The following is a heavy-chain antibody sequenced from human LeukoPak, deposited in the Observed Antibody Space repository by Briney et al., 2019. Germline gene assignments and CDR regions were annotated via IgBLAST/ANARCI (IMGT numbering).Heavy chain of an antibody. J-gene: IGHJ3*02. CDR1: GFTFSTYG. D-gene: IGHD4-17*01. CDR2: ISGSGGST. V-gene: IGHV3-23*01. Sequence: GGSLRLSCAASGFTFSTYGMHWVRQAPGKGLEWVSGISGSGGSTYYADSVKGRFTISRDNSKNTLYLQMNSLRAEDTAVYYCAKLPVTTGWAAFDIWGQGTKVAVSS. CDR3: AKLPVTTGWAAFDI.